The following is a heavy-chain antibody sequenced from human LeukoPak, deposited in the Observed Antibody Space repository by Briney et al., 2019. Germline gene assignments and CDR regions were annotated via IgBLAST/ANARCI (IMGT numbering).Heavy chain of an antibody. CDR3: ARQSGYLKTYDY. D-gene: IGHD5-18*01. Sequence: TASETLSLTCAVYGGSFSGYYWSWIRQPPGKGLEWIGEINHSGSTNYNPSLKGRVTISVDTSKNQFSLKLSSVTAADTAVYYCARQSGYLKTYDYWGRGTLVTVSS. CDR2: INHSGST. CDR1: GGSFSGYY. V-gene: IGHV4-34*01. J-gene: IGHJ4*02.